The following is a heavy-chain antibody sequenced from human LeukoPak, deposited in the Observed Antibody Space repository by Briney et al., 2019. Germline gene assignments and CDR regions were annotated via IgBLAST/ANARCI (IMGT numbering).Heavy chain of an antibody. CDR2: IIPILGIA. CDR3: ARDDYDSSGYNWDYFDY. J-gene: IGHJ4*02. D-gene: IGHD3-22*01. CDR1: GGTFSSYA. V-gene: IGHV1-69*04. Sequence: ASVKVSCKASGGTFSSYAISWVRQAPGQGLEWMGRIIPILGIANYALKFQGRVTITADKSTSTAYMELSSLRSEDTAVYYCARDDYDSSGYNWDYFDYWGQGTLVTVSS.